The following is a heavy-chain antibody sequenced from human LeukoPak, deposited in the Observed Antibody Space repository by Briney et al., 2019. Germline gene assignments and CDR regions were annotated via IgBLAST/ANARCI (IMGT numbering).Heavy chain of an antibody. CDR3: ARGPVVRGVIITWPYYFDY. J-gene: IGHJ4*02. D-gene: IGHD3-10*01. V-gene: IGHV4-34*01. CDR1: GGSFSGYY. CDR2: INHSGST. Sequence: SETLSLTCAVHGGSFSGYYWSWIRQPPGKGLEWIGEINHSGSTNYNPSLKSRVTISVDTSKNQFSLKLSSVTAADTAVYYCARGPVVRGVIITWPYYFDYWGQGTLVTVSS.